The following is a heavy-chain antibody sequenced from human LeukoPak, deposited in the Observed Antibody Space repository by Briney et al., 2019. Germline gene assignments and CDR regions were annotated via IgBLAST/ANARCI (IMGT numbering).Heavy chain of an antibody. CDR2: IYYSGST. D-gene: IGHD6-6*01. Sequence: SETLSLTCTVSGVSISSHYWSWIRQPPGKGLEWIGYIYYSGSTNYTPSLKSRVTISVDTSKNQFSPKLSSVTAADTAVYYCARKAYSSSDPYYFDYWGQGTLVTVSS. CDR3: ARKAYSSSDPYYFDY. V-gene: IGHV4-59*11. CDR1: GVSISSHY. J-gene: IGHJ4*02.